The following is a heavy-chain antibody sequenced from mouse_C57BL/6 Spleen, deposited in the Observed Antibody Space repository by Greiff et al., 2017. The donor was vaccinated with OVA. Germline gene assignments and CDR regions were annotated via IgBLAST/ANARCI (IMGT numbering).Heavy chain of an antibody. D-gene: IGHD2-5*01. CDR1: GYTFTSYW. CDR2: INPSSGYT. J-gene: IGHJ3*01. CDR3: ASYSNSPWFAY. Sequence: QVHVKQSGAELAKPGASVKLSCKASGYTFTSYWMHWVKQRPGQGLEWIGYINPSSGYTKYNQKFKDKATLTADKSSSTAYMQLSSLTYEDSAVYYCASYSNSPWFAYWGQGTLVTVSA. V-gene: IGHV1-7*01.